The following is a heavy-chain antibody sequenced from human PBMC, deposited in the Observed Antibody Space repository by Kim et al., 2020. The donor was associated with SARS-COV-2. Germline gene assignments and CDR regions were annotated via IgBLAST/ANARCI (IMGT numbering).Heavy chain of an antibody. J-gene: IGHJ5*02. Sequence: AQKFQGRVTITADESTSTAYMELSSLRSEDTAVYYCAKKSITMIDNWFDPWGQGTLVTVSS. D-gene: IGHD3-22*01. CDR3: AKKSITMIDNWFDP. V-gene: IGHV1-69*01.